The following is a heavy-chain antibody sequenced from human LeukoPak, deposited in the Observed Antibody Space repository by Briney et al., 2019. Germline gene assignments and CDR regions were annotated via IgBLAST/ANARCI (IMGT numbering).Heavy chain of an antibody. CDR2: ISSSSTI. V-gene: IGHV3-48*04. Sequence: RGSLRLSCAASGFTFSSYSMNWVRQAPGKGLEWVSYISSSSTIYYADSVKGRFTISRDNAKNSLYLQMNSLRTEDTAVYYCARDSLTMVRGFFGYWGQGTLVTVSS. CDR3: ARDSLTMVRGFFGY. J-gene: IGHJ4*02. D-gene: IGHD3-10*01. CDR1: GFTFSSYS.